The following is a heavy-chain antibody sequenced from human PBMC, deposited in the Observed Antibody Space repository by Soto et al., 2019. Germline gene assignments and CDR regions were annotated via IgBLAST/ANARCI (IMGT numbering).Heavy chain of an antibody. CDR2: LRIGGSIT. V-gene: IGHV3-23*01. D-gene: IGHD3-22*01. J-gene: IGHJ4*02. CDR1: GFTFSNYA. CDR3: AKGHYYYDSSGYRHFDY. Sequence: EVQLLESGGGLVQPGGSLRLSCAASGFTFSNYAMSWVRQAQGKGLEWVSTLRIGGSITYYADSVKGRFTVSRDNSKNTLYLLMNGLRAEDTAVYYCAKGHYYYDSSGYRHFDYWGQGTLVTVSS.